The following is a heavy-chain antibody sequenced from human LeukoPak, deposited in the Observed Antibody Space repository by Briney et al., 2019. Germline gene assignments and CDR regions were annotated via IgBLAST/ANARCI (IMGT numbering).Heavy chain of an antibody. V-gene: IGHV4-59*08. J-gene: IGHJ5*02. CDR2: IYYSGST. D-gene: IGHD3-22*01. CDR3: ARQWIGYYDSSGYNWFDP. CDR1: GGSISSYY. Sequence: SETLSLTCTVSGGSISSYYWSWIRQPPGKGLEWIGDIYYSGSTNYNASLKSRVTISVDTSKNKFPLMLSSVTAADTAVYYCARQWIGYYDSSGYNWFDPWGQGTLVSVSS.